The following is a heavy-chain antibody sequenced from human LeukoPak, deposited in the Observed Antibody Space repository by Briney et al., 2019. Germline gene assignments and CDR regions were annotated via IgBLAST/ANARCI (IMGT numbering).Heavy chain of an antibody. D-gene: IGHD6-19*01. CDR1: GFSLSTSGMC. J-gene: IGHJ4*02. CDR2: IDWDDDK. Sequence: RMSGPALMKPTQTLTLTCPFSGFSLSTSGMCVSWIRQPPGKALEWLARIDWDDDKYYSTSLKTRLTISKDTSKNQVVLTMTNMDPVDTATYYCARPTGSGWRFFDYWGQGTLVTVSS. V-gene: IGHV2-70*11. CDR3: ARPTGSGWRFFDY.